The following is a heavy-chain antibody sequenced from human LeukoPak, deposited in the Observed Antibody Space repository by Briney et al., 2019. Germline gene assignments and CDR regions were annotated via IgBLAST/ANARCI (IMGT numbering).Heavy chain of an antibody. D-gene: IGHD2-2*01. CDR1: GFTFSRYS. J-gene: IGHJ4*02. V-gene: IGHV3-48*04. Sequence: PGGSLRLSCAASGFTFSRYSMNWVRQAPGKGLEWVSYISKSSDRIYHADSVKGRFTISRDNAKNSLYLQMDSLRAEDTAVYYCARDLLNDEGSSYFFDQWGQGTLVTVSS. CDR3: ARDLLNDEGSSYFFDQ. CDR2: ISKSSDRI.